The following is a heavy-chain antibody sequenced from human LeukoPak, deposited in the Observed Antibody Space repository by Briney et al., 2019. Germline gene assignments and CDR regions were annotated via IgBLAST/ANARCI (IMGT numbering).Heavy chain of an antibody. J-gene: IGHJ4*02. D-gene: IGHD3-16*01. CDR3: AGSNYDYVWGSYPH. Sequence: SETLSLTCTVSGGSISSGGYYWSWIRQHPGKGLEWIGYIYYSGSTNYNPSLKSRVTISVDTSKNQFSLKLSSVTAADTAVYYCAGSNYDYVWGSYPHWGQGTLVTVSS. CDR2: IYYSGST. CDR1: GGSISSGGYY. V-gene: IGHV4-61*08.